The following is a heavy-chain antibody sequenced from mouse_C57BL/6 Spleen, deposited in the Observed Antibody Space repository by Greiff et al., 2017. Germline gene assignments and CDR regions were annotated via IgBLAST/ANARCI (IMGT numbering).Heavy chain of an antibody. V-gene: IGHV10-1*01. J-gene: IGHJ2*01. CDR2: IRSKSNNYAT. CDR3: VRGPRSYYFDD. CDR1: GFSFNTYA. Sequence: EVQVVESGGGLVQPKGSLKLSCAASGFSFNTYAMNWVRQAPGKGLEWVARIRSKSNNYATYYADSVKDRFTISRDDSESMLYLQMNNLKTEDTAMYYCVRGPRSYYFDDWGQGTTLTVSS.